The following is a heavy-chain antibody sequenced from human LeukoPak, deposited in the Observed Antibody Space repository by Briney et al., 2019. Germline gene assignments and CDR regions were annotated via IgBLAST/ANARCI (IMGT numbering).Heavy chain of an antibody. V-gene: IGHV3-23*01. CDR3: AKVWFGDLNYFEY. CDR2: IGGRSGGTHST. CDR1: GFTFSSYA. D-gene: IGHD3-10*01. Sequence: GSLRLSCAASGFTFSSYAMSWVRQAPGKGLECVSGIGGRSGGTHSTYYADSVRGRFTVSRDDSKNTLYLQMNSLRAEDTAVYYCAKVWFGDLNYFEYWGQGTLVTVSS. J-gene: IGHJ4*02.